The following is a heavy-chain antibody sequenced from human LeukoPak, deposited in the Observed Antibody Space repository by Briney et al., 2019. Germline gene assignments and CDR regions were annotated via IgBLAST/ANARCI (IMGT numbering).Heavy chain of an antibody. V-gene: IGHV4-38-2*02. J-gene: IGHJ4*02. D-gene: IGHD6-19*01. Sequence: SETLSLTCAVSGYSISSGYYWGWIRQPPGKGLEWIGSIYYSGSIFYNPSLKSRVTISVDTSKNHFSLNLSSVTAADAAVYYCARDDTGYSSGWPKDFDHWGQGTLVTVSS. CDR3: ARDDTGYSSGWPKDFDH. CDR1: GYSISSGYY. CDR2: IYYSGSI.